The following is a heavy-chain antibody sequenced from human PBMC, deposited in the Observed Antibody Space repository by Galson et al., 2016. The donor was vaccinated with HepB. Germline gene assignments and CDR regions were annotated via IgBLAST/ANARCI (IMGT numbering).Heavy chain of an antibody. CDR2: VSPIYGTA. Sequence: SVKVSCKASGYTFTSYYMHWVRQAPGQGLEWMGSVSPIYGTADNAQKFHGRITITADESTSTAYMELSRLRSEDTAIYYCATSRVAVSGTEGDHFDYWGQGTLVIASS. V-gene: IGHV1-69*13. CDR1: GYTFTSYY. D-gene: IGHD6-13*01. CDR3: ATSRVAVSGTEGDHFDY. J-gene: IGHJ4*02.